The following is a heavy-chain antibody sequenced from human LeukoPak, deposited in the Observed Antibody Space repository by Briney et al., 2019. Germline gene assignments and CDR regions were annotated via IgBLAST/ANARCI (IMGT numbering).Heavy chain of an antibody. CDR1: GFTFRRYE. V-gene: IGHV3-48*03. D-gene: IGHD3-10*01. J-gene: IGHJ6*02. CDR2: ISSSGSTI. CDR3: ARVLWAPYYYYGMDV. Sequence: GSLRLSCAAPGFTFRRYEMNWVRPAPGKGPEWVSYISSSGSTIYYADSVKGRFTISRDNAKNSLYLQMNSLRAEDTAVYYCARVLWAPYYYYGMDVWGQGTTVTVSS.